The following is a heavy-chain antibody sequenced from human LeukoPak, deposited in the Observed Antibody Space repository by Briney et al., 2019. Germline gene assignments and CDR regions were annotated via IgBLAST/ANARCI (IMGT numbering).Heavy chain of an antibody. Sequence: SETLSLTCTVSGGSISSSSYYWGWIRQPPGKGLEWIGSIYYSGSTYYNPSLKSRVTISVDTSKNQFSLKLSSVTAADTAVYYCARQTRSQETDAFDIWGQGTMVTVSS. D-gene: IGHD3-10*01. CDR1: GGSISSSSYY. V-gene: IGHV4-39*01. CDR3: ARQTRSQETDAFDI. J-gene: IGHJ3*02. CDR2: IYYSGST.